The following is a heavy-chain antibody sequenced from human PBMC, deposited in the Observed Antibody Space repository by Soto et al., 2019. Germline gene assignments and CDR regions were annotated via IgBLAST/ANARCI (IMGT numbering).Heavy chain of an antibody. Sequence: GASVKVSCKASGYTFNGYYIHWVRQAPGQGLEWMGWVNPKTGDTNYAQKFQGWVTMTRDTSVNTAYVELTRLKSADTAVYFCARDLSSRNMQLLFSHYGMDVWGQGTTVTVSS. V-gene: IGHV1-2*04. D-gene: IGHD2-2*01. CDR1: GYTFNGYY. J-gene: IGHJ6*02. CDR3: ARDLSSRNMQLLFSHYGMDV. CDR2: VNPKTGDT.